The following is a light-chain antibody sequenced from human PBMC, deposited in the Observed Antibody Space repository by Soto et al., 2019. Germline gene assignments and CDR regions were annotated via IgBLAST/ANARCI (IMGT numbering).Light chain of an antibody. Sequence: EIGLTQSPGTLSLSPGERATLSCRASQSVSSSYLAWYQQKPGQAPRLLIYGASSRATGIPDRFSGSGSGKDFTLTISRLEPDDFAVYYCQKYGSLPRTGGERTEVEIK. CDR3: QKYGSLPRT. CDR1: QSVSSSY. J-gene: IGKJ1*01. CDR2: GAS. V-gene: IGKV3-20*01.